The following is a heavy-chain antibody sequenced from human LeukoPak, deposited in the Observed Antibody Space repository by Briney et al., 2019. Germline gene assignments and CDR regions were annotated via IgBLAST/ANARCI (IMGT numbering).Heavy chain of an antibody. Sequence: SETLSLTCAVYGGSFSGYYWSWIRQPPGKGLEWIGEINHSGSTNYNPSLKSRVTISVDTSENQFSLKLSSVTAADTAVYYCARGRIAAAAPFDYWGQGTLVTVSS. CDR3: ARGRIAAAAPFDY. CDR1: GGSFSGYY. D-gene: IGHD6-13*01. J-gene: IGHJ4*02. V-gene: IGHV4-34*01. CDR2: INHSGST.